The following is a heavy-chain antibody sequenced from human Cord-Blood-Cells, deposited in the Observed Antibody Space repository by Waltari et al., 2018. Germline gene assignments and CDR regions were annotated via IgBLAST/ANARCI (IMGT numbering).Heavy chain of an antibody. V-gene: IGHV1-69*01. CDR1: YA. Sequence: YAISWVRQAPGQGLEWMGGIIPIFGTANYAQKFQGRVTITADESTSTAYMELSSLRSEDTAVYYCARARSSSWRDTNNWFDPWGQGTLVTVSS. CDR2: IIPIFGTA. CDR3: ARARSSSWRDTNNWFDP. D-gene: IGHD6-13*01. J-gene: IGHJ5*02.